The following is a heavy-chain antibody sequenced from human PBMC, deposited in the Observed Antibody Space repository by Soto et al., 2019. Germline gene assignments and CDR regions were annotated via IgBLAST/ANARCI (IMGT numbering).Heavy chain of an antibody. Sequence: PSETLSLTCTVSGASISSGSSYWSWIRQHPGKGLEWIGCMFYSGSTYYHPSLKSRVNISANTSKNQLSLRLTSVTPADTAVYYCARDNGYGHFDSWGQGTLVTVPS. V-gene: IGHV4-31*03. CDR1: GASISSGSSY. CDR2: MFYSGST. D-gene: IGHD5-12*01. J-gene: IGHJ4*02. CDR3: ARDNGYGHFDS.